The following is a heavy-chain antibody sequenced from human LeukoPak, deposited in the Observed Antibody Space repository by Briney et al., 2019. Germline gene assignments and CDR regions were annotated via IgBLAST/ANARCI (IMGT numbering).Heavy chain of an antibody. CDR1: GFTFSDYY. J-gene: IGHJ4*02. CDR3: ARGEMATIIPDY. CDR2: ISSSTYT. Sequence: PGGSLRLSCAASGFTFSDYYMSWIRQAPGKGLEWVSYISSSTYTNQADSVKGRFTISRDNAKNSMYLQMNSLRAEDTAVYYCARGEMATIIPDYWGQGTLVTVSS. D-gene: IGHD5-24*01. V-gene: IGHV3-11*06.